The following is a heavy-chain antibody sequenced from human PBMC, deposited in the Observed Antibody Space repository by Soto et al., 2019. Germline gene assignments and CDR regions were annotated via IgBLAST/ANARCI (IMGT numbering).Heavy chain of an antibody. J-gene: IGHJ6*02. CDR2: LGAADDP. V-gene: IGHV3-13*05. D-gene: IGHD2-15*01. Sequence: SLRLSCAASGFTLSAYDMHWVRQAEGKGLEWVSALGAADDPYYLVSVKGRFTISRENAKNSLYLQMNNLRAGDTAVYYCARAYSGRLPRRADYYYAMDVWGQGTTVTVSS. CDR3: ARAYSGRLPRRADYYYAMDV. CDR1: GFTLSAYD.